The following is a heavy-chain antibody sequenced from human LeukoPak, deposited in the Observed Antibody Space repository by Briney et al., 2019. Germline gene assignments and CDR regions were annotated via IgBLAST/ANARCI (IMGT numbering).Heavy chain of an antibody. CDR2: MYYSGSG. CDR1: DGSFTGYY. D-gene: IGHD3-22*01. CDR3: VDYDTQKGWFDP. V-gene: IGHV4-34*03. Sequence: PSETLSLICSVSDGSFTGYYWNWIRQSPGKGLEWIGSMYYSGSGYYNPSLKSRVTISVDTSKNQFSLKLTSVTAADTAVYFCVDYDTQKGWFDPWGQGTLVSVSS. J-gene: IGHJ5*02.